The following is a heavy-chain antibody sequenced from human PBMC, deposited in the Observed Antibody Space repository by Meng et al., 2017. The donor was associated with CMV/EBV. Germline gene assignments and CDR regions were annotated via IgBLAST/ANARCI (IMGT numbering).Heavy chain of an antibody. CDR2: IYYSGST. CDR1: GGSISSGDYY. V-gene: IGHV4-30-4*08. Sequence: QVQLQGSGPGLVKPSQTLSPTCTVSGGSISSGDYYWSWIRQPPGKGLEWIGYIYYSGSTYYNPSLKSRVTISVDTSKNQFSLKLSSVTAADTAVYYCARVTSRVAGAFDYWGQGTLVTVSS. D-gene: IGHD1-14*01. J-gene: IGHJ4*02. CDR3: ARVTSRVAGAFDY.